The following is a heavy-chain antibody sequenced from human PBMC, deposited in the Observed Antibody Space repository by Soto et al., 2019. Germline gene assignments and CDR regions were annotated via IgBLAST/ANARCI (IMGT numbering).Heavy chain of an antibody. Sequence: RMIYRRGSGKFCGKWSIARESKMPGKGLEWMGVIFVGDSDTRYSPSFEGQVTISADKSISTVYLQWDSLKASDTAIYYCARHWGSGVAVCPPGDWGQGPQVTVSS. J-gene: IGHJ1*01. CDR1: GKFCGKWS. CDR3: ARHWGSGVAVCPPGD. D-gene: IGHD6-19*01. V-gene: IGHV5-51*01. CDR2: IFVGDSDT.